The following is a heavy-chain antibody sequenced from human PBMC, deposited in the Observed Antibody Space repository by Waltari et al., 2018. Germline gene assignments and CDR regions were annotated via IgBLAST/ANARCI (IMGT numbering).Heavy chain of an antibody. CDR3: GRIAFGDDGGYFQH. J-gene: IGHJ1*01. D-gene: IGHD4-17*01. CDR1: GGSIRTNYN. Sequence: QLQLPESGPGLVKPSETLSLTCTVSGGSIRTNYNWGWIRQPPGKGLEWMGNMQYRGSTFYNPSLKSRVTISLDTSKNQFSLRLSSVGAADTAVYFCGRIAFGDDGGYFQHWGQGTLVTVSS. V-gene: IGHV4-39*01. CDR2: MQYRGST.